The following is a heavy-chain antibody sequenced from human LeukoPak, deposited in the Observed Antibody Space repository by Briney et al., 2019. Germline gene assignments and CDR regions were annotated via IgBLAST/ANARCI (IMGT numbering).Heavy chain of an antibody. J-gene: IGHJ4*02. CDR3: ARRVTIFGVGDY. D-gene: IGHD3-3*01. CDR2: IYPGDSDT. V-gene: IGHV5-51*01. Sequence: GESLKISCKGSGYSFTSYWIGWVRQMPGKGMEWMGIIYPGDSDTRYRPSFHGQVPIPADKPTSPAYLQWSSLKASDTAMYYCARRVTIFGVGDYWGQGTLVTVSS. CDR1: GYSFTSYW.